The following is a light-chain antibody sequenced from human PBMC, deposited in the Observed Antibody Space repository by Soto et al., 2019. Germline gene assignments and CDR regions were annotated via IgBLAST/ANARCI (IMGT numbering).Light chain of an antibody. CDR3: QYSNRDPLT. J-gene: IGKJ4*01. V-gene: IGKV1-27*01. Sequence: DIQMTQSPSSLSASVGDRVTIPCRASRGITTFLARYQQKPGKVPNLVTQGASTLHSGVPSRCSGSGSGTHFTLTISGLQPEDVAAYYCQYSNRDPLTFGGGTRVE. CDR1: RGITTF. CDR2: GAS.